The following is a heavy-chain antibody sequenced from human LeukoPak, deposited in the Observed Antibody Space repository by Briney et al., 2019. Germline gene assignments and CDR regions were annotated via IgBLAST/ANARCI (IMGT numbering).Heavy chain of an antibody. CDR3: TTLGLGGY. D-gene: IGHD3-16*01. V-gene: IGHV3-15*01. J-gene: IGHJ4*02. CDR2: IKSNTDGGTT. CDR1: GFTFIDAW. Sequence: GGSLRLSCAASGFTFIDAWMNWVRQAPGRGLEWVGRIKSNTDGGTTDYAAPVKGKFTISRDDSKNTLYLQMTGLRVEDTAVYYCTTLGLGGYWGQGTLVTVSS.